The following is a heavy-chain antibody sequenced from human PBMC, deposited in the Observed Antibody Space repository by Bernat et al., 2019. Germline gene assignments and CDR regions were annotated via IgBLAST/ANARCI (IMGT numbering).Heavy chain of an antibody. D-gene: IGHD3-3*01. CDR2: ISWDCGST. CDR1: GFTFDDYT. V-gene: IGHV3-43*01. J-gene: IGHJ3*02. CDR3: AGGPTYYDFGNAFDI. Sequence: EVQLVESGGVVVQPGGSLRLSCAASGFTFDDYTMHWVRQAPGKGLGWVSLISWDCGSTSYADSVKGRFTISRDNNKNSLYLQMNSLRTEDTALYYCAGGPTYYDFGNAFDIWRQGTMVTVSS.